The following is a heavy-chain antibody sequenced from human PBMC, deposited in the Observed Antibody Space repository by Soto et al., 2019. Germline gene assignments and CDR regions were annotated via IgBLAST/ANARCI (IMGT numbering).Heavy chain of an antibody. CDR2: IYYSGST. D-gene: IGHD2-15*01. J-gene: IGHJ3*02. CDR3: ARGRGYCSGGSCYNGAFDI. V-gene: IGHV4-31*03. CDR1: GGSISSGGYY. Sequence: SETLSLTCTVSGGSISSGGYYWSWIRQHPGKGLEWIGYIYYSGSTYYNPSLKSRVTISVDTSKNQFSPKLSSVTAADTAVYYCARGRGYCSGGSCYNGAFDIWGQGTMVTVSS.